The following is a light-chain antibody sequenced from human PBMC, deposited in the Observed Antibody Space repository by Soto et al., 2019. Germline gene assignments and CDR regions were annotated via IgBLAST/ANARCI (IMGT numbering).Light chain of an antibody. Sequence: QSVLTQPASVSGSPGQSITISCTGTSSDVGSYNLVSWYQQHPGKAPKLMIYEGSKRPSGVSNRFSGSKSGNTASLTLSGLQAEDEADYYCCSYAGSRTFVVFGGGTKLTVL. J-gene: IGLJ2*01. CDR1: SSDVGSYNL. CDR3: CSYAGSRTFVV. CDR2: EGS. V-gene: IGLV2-23*03.